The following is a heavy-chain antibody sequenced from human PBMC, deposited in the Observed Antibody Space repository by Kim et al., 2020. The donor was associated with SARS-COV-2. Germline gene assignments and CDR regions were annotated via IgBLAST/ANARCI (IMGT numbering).Heavy chain of an antibody. D-gene: IGHD5-12*01. Sequence: SVKVSCKASGGTFSSYAISWVRQAPGQGLEWMGGIIPIFGTANYAQKFQGRVTITADESTSTAYMELSSLRSEDTAVYYCARGGGDIVATGNGMDVWGQGTTVTVSS. J-gene: IGHJ6*02. CDR1: GGTFSSYA. CDR2: IIPIFGTA. V-gene: IGHV1-69*13. CDR3: ARGGGDIVATGNGMDV.